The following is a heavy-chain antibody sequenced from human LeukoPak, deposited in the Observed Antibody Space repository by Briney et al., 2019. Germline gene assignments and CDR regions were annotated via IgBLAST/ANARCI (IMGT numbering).Heavy chain of an antibody. CDR1: GLTFDDYA. V-gene: IGHV3-9*01. D-gene: IGHD3/OR15-3a*01. J-gene: IGHJ4*02. CDR2: IAWHSEIT. CDR3: AAVPETDFWTGFYVDY. Sequence: GRSLRLSCAVSGLTFDDYAMHWVRQTPGKGLEWVSGIAWHSEITGYADSVKGRFTISRDNAQNSLYLEMNSLRPEDTALYYRAAVPETDFWTGFYVDYWGRGTLVTVSS.